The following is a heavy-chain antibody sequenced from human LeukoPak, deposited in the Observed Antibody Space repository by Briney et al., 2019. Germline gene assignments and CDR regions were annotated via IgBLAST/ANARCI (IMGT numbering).Heavy chain of an antibody. CDR1: GGSFSGYY. V-gene: IGHV4-34*01. CDR2: INHSGST. D-gene: IGHD4-17*01. CDR3: ARGDYGDYVFDY. Sequence: SETLSLTCAVYGGSFSGYYWSWIRQPLGKGLEWIGEINHSGSTNYNPSLKSRVTISVDTSKNQFSLKLRSVTAADTAVYYCARGDYGDYVFDYWGQGTLVTVSS. J-gene: IGHJ4*02.